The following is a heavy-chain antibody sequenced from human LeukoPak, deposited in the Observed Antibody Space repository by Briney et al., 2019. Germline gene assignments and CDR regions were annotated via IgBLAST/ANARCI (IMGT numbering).Heavy chain of an antibody. CDR3: ASDSGSYITDY. J-gene: IGHJ4*02. Sequence: TSETLSLTCTVSGGSISSYYWSWIRQPPGKGLEWIGYIYYSASTNYNPSLKSRVTISVDTSKNQFSLKLSSVTAADTAVYYCASDSGSYITDYWGQGTLVTVSS. CDR1: GGSISSYY. V-gene: IGHV4-59*01. CDR2: IYYSAST. D-gene: IGHD1-26*01.